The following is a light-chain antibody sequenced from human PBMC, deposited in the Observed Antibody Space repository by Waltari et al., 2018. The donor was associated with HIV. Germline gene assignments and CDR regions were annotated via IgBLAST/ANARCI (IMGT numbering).Light chain of an antibody. V-gene: IGLV1-51*01. J-gene: IGLJ3*02. Sequence: QSVLTQPPSVSAAPGQTVPISCSGSLSNVGTNYVSWYQQLPRTAPKLLIYDNDKRPSGIPDRFSGSRSGTSAALDITGLQTGDEADYYCGTWDDSLNGHWVFGGGTKVTVL. CDR3: GTWDDSLNGHWV. CDR1: LSNVGTNY. CDR2: DND.